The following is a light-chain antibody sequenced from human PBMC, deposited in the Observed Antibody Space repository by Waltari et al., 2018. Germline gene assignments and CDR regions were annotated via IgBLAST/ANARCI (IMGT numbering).Light chain of an antibody. J-gene: IGKJ4*01. CDR2: WAS. V-gene: IGKV4-1*01. Sequence: IVMTQSPDSLAVSLGERATINCKSSQSVLYSSNNKNYLAWYQQKPGQPPKLLIYWASTRESGVPDRFSGSGSGTDFTLTISSLQAEDVAVYYCQQYYSTPLTFGGGTKVEIK. CDR3: QQYYSTPLT. CDR1: QSVLYSSNNKNY.